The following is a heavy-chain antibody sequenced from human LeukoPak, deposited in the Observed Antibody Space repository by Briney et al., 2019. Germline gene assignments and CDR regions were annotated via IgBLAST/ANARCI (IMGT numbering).Heavy chain of an antibody. D-gene: IGHD3-22*01. V-gene: IGHV1-18*01. CDR2: ISAYNGNT. J-gene: IGHJ4*02. Sequence: ASVKVSCKASGYTFTSYGISWVRQAPGQGLEWMGWISAYNGNTNYAQKLQGRVTMTTDTSTSTAYMELRSLRSDDTAVYYCTRSTDYYDSSCYFVVDYWGQGTLVTVSS. CDR3: TRSTDYYDSSCYFVVDY. CDR1: GYTFTSYG.